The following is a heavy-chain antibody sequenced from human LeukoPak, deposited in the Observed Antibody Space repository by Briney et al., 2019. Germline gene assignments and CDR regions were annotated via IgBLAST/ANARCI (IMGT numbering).Heavy chain of an antibody. J-gene: IGHJ4*02. CDR2: ISGSGGST. CDR3: ARGGYYYDSSGIWGRYYFDY. CDR1: GFTFSSYA. V-gene: IGHV3-23*01. Sequence: PGGSLRLSCAASGFTFSSYAMSWVRQAPGKGLEWVSAISGSGGSTYYADSVKGRFTISRDNSKNTLFLHMNSLRSEDTAVYYCARGGYYYDSSGIWGRYYFDYWGQGTLVTVSS. D-gene: IGHD3-22*01.